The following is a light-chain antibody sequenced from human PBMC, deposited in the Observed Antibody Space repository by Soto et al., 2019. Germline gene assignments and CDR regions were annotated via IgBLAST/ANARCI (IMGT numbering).Light chain of an antibody. Sequence: QSALTQPASVSGSPGQSITISCTGTSSDVGVYNYVSWYQQHPGKAPKLMIYEVSNRPSGVSNRFSGSKSGNTASLTISGRQAEDEADYYCSSYTSSSTLVVGGGTKLTVL. J-gene: IGLJ3*02. CDR3: SSYTSSSTLV. V-gene: IGLV2-14*01. CDR1: SSDVGVYNY. CDR2: EVS.